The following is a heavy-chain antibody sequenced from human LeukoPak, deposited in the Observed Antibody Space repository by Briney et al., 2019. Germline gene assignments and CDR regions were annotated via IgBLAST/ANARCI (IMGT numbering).Heavy chain of an antibody. Sequence: SVKVSCKASGGTFSSYAISWVRQAPGQGLEWMGGIIPIFGTANCAQKFQGRVTITADESTSTAYMELSSLRSENTAVYYCARGAPQLRFLEWSRAFDYWGQGTLVTVSS. CDR2: IIPIFGTA. CDR3: ARGAPQLRFLEWSRAFDY. CDR1: GGTFSSYA. D-gene: IGHD3-3*01. V-gene: IGHV1-69*13. J-gene: IGHJ4*02.